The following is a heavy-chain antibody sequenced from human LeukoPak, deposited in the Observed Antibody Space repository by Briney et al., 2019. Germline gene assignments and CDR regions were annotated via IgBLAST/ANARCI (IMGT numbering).Heavy chain of an antibody. D-gene: IGHD1-14*01. CDR1: GYSFTSYW. CDR3: ACRDLTSNWSFP. J-gene: IGHJ5*02. Sequence: GAPLLISCLGVGYSFTSYWIGMGRPLAREGVGMRGVIYPGGSKVRHNPYCQGQVTISVDKSINTAYLQWVSLRASDIAMYYCACRDLTSNWSFPWGQGTLVTVSS. V-gene: IGHV5-51*01. CDR2: IYPGGSKV.